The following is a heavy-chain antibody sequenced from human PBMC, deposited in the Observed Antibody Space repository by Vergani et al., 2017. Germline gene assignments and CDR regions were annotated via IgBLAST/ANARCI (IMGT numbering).Heavy chain of an antibody. CDR2: IHPAESDT. V-gene: IGHV5-51*01. Sequence: EVQLVQSGAEVKKPGESLKISCQISGYSFTNYWIGWVRQMPGKGLEWMGIIHPAESDTRYSPSFQGQVTISVDKSNSTAYLQRSSLRASDSAMYYCARLYGRDSSGSKYFDYWGQGTLVTVSS. CDR1: GYSFTNYW. CDR3: ARLYGRDSSGSKYFDY. J-gene: IGHJ4*02. D-gene: IGHD3-22*01.